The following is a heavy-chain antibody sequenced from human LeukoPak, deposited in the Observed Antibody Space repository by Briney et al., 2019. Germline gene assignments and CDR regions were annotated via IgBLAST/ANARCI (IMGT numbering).Heavy chain of an antibody. CDR1: GFTFSDYY. CDR2: ISSSGSTI. CDR3: ARASPGVLMVYAPLFDY. Sequence: PGGSLRLSCGASGFTFSDYYMSWIRQAPGKGLEWVSYISSSGSTIYYADSVKGRFTISRDNAKNSLYLQMNSLRAEDTAVYYCARASPGVLMVYAPLFDYWGQGTLVTVSS. J-gene: IGHJ4*02. V-gene: IGHV3-11*04. D-gene: IGHD2-8*01.